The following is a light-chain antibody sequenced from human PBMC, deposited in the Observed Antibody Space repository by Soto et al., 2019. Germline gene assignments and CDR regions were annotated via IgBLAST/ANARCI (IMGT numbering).Light chain of an antibody. CDR3: SSYAGSNNPVV. V-gene: IGLV2-8*01. Sequence: QPVLTQPPSASGSPGQSVTISCTGTSSDVGGYNYVSWYQQHPGKAPKLMIYEVSKWPSGVPDRFSGSKSGNTASLTVSGLQAEDEADYYCSSYAGSNNPVVFGGGTKLTVL. CDR2: EVS. CDR1: SSDVGGYNY. J-gene: IGLJ2*01.